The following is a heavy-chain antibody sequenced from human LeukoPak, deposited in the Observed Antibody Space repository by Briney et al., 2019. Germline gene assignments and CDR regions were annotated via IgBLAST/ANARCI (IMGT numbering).Heavy chain of an antibody. CDR3: ARRGQYYYDSSGYFDY. J-gene: IGHJ4*02. V-gene: IGHV4-31*03. Sequence: SQTLSLTCTVSGGSISSGCYYWSWIRQHPGKGLEWIVYIYYSGSTYYNPSLKSRVTISVDTSKNQFSLKLSSVTAADTAVYYCARRGQYYYDSSGYFDYWGQGTLVTVSS. CDR1: GGSISSGCYY. D-gene: IGHD3-22*01. CDR2: IYYSGST.